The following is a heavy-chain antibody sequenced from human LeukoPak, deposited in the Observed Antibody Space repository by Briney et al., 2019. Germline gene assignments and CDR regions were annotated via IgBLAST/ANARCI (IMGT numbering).Heavy chain of an antibody. CDR3: ARASITMVRGVKPYFDY. Sequence: SETLSLTCTVSGGSISSYYWSWIRQPPGKGLEWIGYIYYSGSTNYNPSLKSRVTISVDTSKNQFSLKLSSVTAADTAVYYCARASITMVRGVKPYFDYWGQGTLVTVSS. J-gene: IGHJ4*02. V-gene: IGHV4-59*01. CDR2: IYYSGST. D-gene: IGHD3-10*01. CDR1: GGSISSYY.